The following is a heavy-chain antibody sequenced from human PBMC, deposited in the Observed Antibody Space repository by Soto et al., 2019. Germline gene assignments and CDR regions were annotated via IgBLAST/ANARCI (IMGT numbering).Heavy chain of an antibody. CDR2: MNQSGGS. CDR3: APAATGFYS. CDR1: GGSLNNYY. V-gene: IGHV4-34*01. J-gene: IGHJ1*01. Sequence: PSESLWLTCAAGGGSLNNYYLSWIRQSTGKGLEWIGEMNQSGGSNYNPSLKSRVTISLDTSKNQFSLRMNSVTAADTAVYFSAPAATGFYSWAQRTALTISS. D-gene: IGHD6-25*01.